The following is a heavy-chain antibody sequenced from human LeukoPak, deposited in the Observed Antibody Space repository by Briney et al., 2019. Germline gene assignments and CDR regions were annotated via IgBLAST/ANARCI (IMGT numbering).Heavy chain of an antibody. Sequence: GGSLRLSCAASGFTFSSYAMSWVRQAPGKGLEWVSTIKMTGGSTYYADSVKGRFTISRDNSKNTLHLQMNSLRAEDTAVYYCAKGGGITRPYFDYWGQGTLVTVSS. CDR3: AKGGGITRPYFDY. D-gene: IGHD3-16*01. J-gene: IGHJ4*02. CDR1: GFTFSSYA. CDR2: IKMTGGST. V-gene: IGHV3-23*01.